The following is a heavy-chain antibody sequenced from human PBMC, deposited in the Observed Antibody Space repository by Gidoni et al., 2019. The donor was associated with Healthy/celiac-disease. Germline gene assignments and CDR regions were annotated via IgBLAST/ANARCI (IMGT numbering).Heavy chain of an antibody. V-gene: IGHV4-34*01. CDR2: INHSGST. D-gene: IGHD6-19*01. Sequence: QLQLPPWGAGPSKPSETLSLTCAVHGGSFSGYYWSWIRQLPGKGLEWIGEINHSGSTHYNPSLKSRVTISVDTSKIQFSPCLSSVTAADTAVYYCAREKSSVAGNLDFDYWGQGTLVTVSS. J-gene: IGHJ4*02. CDR1: GGSFSGYY. CDR3: AREKSSVAGNLDFDY.